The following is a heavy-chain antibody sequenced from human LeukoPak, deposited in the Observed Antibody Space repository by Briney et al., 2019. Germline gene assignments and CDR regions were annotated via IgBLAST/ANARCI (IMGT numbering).Heavy chain of an antibody. CDR2: IYYSGST. Sequence: PSETLSLTCTVSGGSISSSSYYWGWIRQPPGKGLEWIGSIYYSGSTYYNPSLKSRVTISVDTSKSQFSLKLSSVTAADTAVYYCARQGRYYDYVWGSCRVRNFDYWGQGTLVTVSS. D-gene: IGHD3-16*01. J-gene: IGHJ4*02. V-gene: IGHV4-39*01. CDR1: GGSISSSSYY. CDR3: ARQGRYYDYVWGSCRVRNFDY.